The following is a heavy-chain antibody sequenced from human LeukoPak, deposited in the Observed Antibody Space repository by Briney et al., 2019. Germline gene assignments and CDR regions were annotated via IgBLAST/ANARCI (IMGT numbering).Heavy chain of an antibody. V-gene: IGHV3-7*01. D-gene: IGHD2-2*01. CDR1: GFTFSSYW. CDR3: ARVIVVVPAAPGHDAFDI. CDR2: IKQDGSEK. J-gene: IGHJ3*02. Sequence: GGSLRLSCAASGFTFSSYWMSWVRQAPGKGLEWVANIKQDGSEKYYVDSVKGRFTISRDNAKNSLYLQMNSLRAEDTAVYYCARVIVVVPAAPGHDAFDIWGQGTVVTVSS.